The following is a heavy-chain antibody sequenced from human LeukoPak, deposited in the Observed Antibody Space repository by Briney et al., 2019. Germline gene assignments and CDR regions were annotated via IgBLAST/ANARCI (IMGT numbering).Heavy chain of an antibody. CDR1: GGSISSSSYY. Sequence: SETLSLTCTVSGGSISSSSYYWSWIRQPPGKGLEWIGYIYYSGSTNYNPSLKSRVTISVDTSKNQFSLKLSSVTAADTAVYYCARGPGGKYYYYYMDVWGKGTTVTVSS. CDR2: IYYSGST. CDR3: ARGPGGKYYYYYMDV. J-gene: IGHJ6*03. V-gene: IGHV4-61*01. D-gene: IGHD2-15*01.